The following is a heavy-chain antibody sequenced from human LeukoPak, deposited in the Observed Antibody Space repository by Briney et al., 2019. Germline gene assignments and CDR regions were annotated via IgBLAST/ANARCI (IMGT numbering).Heavy chain of an antibody. Sequence: GGSLRLSCAASGFTFSSYAMSWVRQAPGKGLEWVSAISGSGGSTYYADSVKGRFTISRDNAENSLYLQMNSLRAEDTAVYYCARRPAAGRCFDYWGQGTLVTVSS. V-gene: IGHV3-23*01. CDR3: ARRPAAGRCFDY. J-gene: IGHJ4*02. CDR1: GFTFSSYA. CDR2: ISGSGGST. D-gene: IGHD6-13*01.